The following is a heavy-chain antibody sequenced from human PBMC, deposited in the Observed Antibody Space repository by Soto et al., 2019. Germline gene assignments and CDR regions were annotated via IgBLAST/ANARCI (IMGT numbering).Heavy chain of an antibody. V-gene: IGHV1-69*06. Sequence: QVQLVQSGAEVKKPGSSVKVSCKASGGTFSSYAISWVRQAPGQGLEWMGGIIPIFGTANYAQKFQGRVTITAEKSTSTAYMELSSLRSEDTAVYYCASPGAPLAYIAAADYDGMDVGGQGTTVTVSS. J-gene: IGHJ6*02. CDR3: ASPGAPLAYIAAADYDGMDV. CDR2: IIPIFGTA. D-gene: IGHD6-13*01. CDR1: GGTFSSYA.